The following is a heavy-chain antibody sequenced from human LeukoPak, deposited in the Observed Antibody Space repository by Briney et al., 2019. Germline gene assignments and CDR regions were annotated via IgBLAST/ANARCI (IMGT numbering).Heavy chain of an antibody. V-gene: IGHV4-59*01. CDR3: ARGVERGSYVGGYYFDY. Sequence: SETLSLTSTVSGGSISGYYWSWIRQPPGKGLEWIGYIYYSGSTKYNPSLKSRVTISIDTSNNQFSLKLSSVTAADTAVYYCARGVERGSYVGGYYFDYWGQGALVTVSS. CDR2: IYYSGST. CDR1: GGSISGYY. J-gene: IGHJ4*02. D-gene: IGHD1-26*01.